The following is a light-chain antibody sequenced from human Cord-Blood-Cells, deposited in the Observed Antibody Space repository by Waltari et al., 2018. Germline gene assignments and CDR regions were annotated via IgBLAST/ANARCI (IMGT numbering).Light chain of an antibody. V-gene: IGKV2-28*01. CDR1: QSLLHSNGYNY. CDR2: LGS. Sequence: DIVMTQSPLSLPVTPGEPASISCRSSQSLLHSNGYNYLGWYLQKPGQSPQLLIYLGSNRASGVPDRFSGSGSGTDFTLKISRVEAEDVGVYYCMQALQRGTFGQGTKVEIK. CDR3: MQALQRGT. J-gene: IGKJ1*01.